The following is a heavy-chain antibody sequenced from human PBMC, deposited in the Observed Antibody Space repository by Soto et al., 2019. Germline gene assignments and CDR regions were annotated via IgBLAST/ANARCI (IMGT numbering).Heavy chain of an antibody. CDR3: ASPVEVFPYGMAV. J-gene: IGHJ6*02. D-gene: IGHD1-20*01. CDR1: GGTFSSYA. Sequence: SVKVSCKASGGTFSSYAISWVRQAPGQGLEWMGGIIPIFGTANYAQKFQGRVTITADESTSTAYMELSSLRSEDTAVYYFASPVEVFPYGMAVWSQGTTDTVSS. V-gene: IGHV1-69*13. CDR2: IIPIFGTA.